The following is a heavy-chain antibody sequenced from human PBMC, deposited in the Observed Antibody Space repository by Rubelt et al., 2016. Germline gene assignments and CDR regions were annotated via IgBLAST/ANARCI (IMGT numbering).Heavy chain of an antibody. J-gene: IGHJ5*01. CDR2: INHSGST. D-gene: IGHD4-17*01. Sequence: QVHLQQWGAGLLKPSETLSLTCAVYGGSFSGYYWSWIRQPPGKGLGWLGEINHSGSTNYNPSLKSRVTMSVDTSKNQFSLKLSAVTAADTAVYYCAGDYAHAWFDSWGQGTLVTVSS. CDR3: AGDYAHAWFDS. V-gene: IGHV4-34*02. CDR1: GGSFSGYY.